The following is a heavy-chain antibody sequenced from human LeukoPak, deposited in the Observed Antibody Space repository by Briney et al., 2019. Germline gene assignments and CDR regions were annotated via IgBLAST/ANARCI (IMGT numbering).Heavy chain of an antibody. Sequence: GGSLRLSCAASGFTFSDYYMIWIRQAPGKGLEWLSFISSSGSPIYYADSVKGRFTISRDNAKNSLFLQMNSLRAEDTAVYYCASGLMARGVLFDHWGQGTLVTVSS. J-gene: IGHJ4*02. D-gene: IGHD3-10*01. CDR3: ASGLMARGVLFDH. CDR2: ISSSGSPI. V-gene: IGHV3-11*04. CDR1: GFTFSDYY.